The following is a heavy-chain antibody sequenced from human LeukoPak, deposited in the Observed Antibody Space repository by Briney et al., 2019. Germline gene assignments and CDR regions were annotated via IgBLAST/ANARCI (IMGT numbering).Heavy chain of an antibody. J-gene: IGHJ4*02. V-gene: IGHV3-23*01. CDR2: ISGGGGST. Sequence: PGGSLRLSCAASGFTLSSYAMNWVRQAPGKGLEWVSAISGGGGSTYYADSVKGRFTISRDHSKNTLYLQMNSLRAEDTAVYYCAKTCGGDCYSIFDYWGQGTLVTVSS. D-gene: IGHD2-21*02. CDR3: AKTCGGDCYSIFDY. CDR1: GFTLSSYA.